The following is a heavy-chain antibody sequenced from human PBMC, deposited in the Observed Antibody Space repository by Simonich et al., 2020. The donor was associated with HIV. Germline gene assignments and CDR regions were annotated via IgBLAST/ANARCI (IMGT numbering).Heavy chain of an antibody. D-gene: IGHD3-3*01. CDR1: GGSFSGYY. Sequence: QVQLQQWGAGLLKPSETLSLTCAVYGGSFSGYYWSWIRQPPGKGLEWIGEINHSGNTNYKSSLKSRATISVDKSKNQFSLKLSSVTAADTAIYYCARRDRELILYFDYWGQGNLVTVSS. V-gene: IGHV4-34*01. CDR3: ARRDRELILYFDY. J-gene: IGHJ4*02. CDR2: INHSGNT.